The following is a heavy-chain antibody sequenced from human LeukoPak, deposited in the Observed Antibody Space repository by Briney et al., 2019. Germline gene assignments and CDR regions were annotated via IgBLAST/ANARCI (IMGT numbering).Heavy chain of an antibody. CDR1: GDAISSNSYY. D-gene: IGHD2-21*02. CDR2: IYYSGST. CDR3: ARRPLGFCGGDCYSGYFQH. J-gene: IGHJ1*01. V-gene: IGHV4-39*01. Sequence: SETLSLTCTVSGDAISSNSYYWGWIRQPPAKGLEWIGSIYYSGSTNYNPSLKSRVTISVDTSKNQFSMKLSSATAADTAEYYCARRPLGFCGGDCYSGYFQHWGQGTLVTISS.